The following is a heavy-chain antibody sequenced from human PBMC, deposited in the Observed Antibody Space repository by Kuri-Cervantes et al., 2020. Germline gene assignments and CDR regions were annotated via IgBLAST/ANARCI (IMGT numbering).Heavy chain of an antibody. D-gene: IGHD5-12*01. CDR2: ISGSGGST. CDR1: GFSFSTYS. V-gene: IGHV3-23*01. J-gene: IGHJ4*02. Sequence: GESLKISCAASGFSFSTYSMNWVRQAPGKGLEWVSAISGSGGSTYYADSVKGRFTISRDNSKNTLYLQMNSLRAEDTAVYYCAKSLSSYSGYDLFDYWGQGTLVTVSS. CDR3: AKSLSSYSGYDLFDY.